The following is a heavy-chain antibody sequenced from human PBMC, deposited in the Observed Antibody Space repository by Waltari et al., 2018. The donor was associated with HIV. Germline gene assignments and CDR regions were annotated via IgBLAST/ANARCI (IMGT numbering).Heavy chain of an antibody. Sequence: EVHLVQSGPEVKKPGATVKISCTVSGYTFTDYYIHWVREAPGKGLGWMGLVDPEDGETVYAEKFQGRLTISADTSAATVSFELTGLRSDDTAIYYCASLAAAVYFDAWGQGTPLSVSS. V-gene: IGHV1-69-2*01. J-gene: IGHJ4*02. CDR1: GYTFTDYY. CDR2: VDPEDGET. D-gene: IGHD6-13*01. CDR3: ASLAAAVYFDA.